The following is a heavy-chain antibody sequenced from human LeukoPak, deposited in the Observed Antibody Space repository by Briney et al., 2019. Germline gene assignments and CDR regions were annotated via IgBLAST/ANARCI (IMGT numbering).Heavy chain of an antibody. CDR2: IYTSGST. V-gene: IGHV4-61*02. CDR1: GGSISSGSYY. Sequence: SETLSLTCTVSGGSISSGSYYWSWIRQPAGKELEWIGRIYTSGSTNYNPSLKSRVTISVDTSKNQFSLKLSSVTAADTAVYYCARGNSGWSDFDYWGQGTLVTVSS. CDR3: ARGNSGWSDFDY. J-gene: IGHJ4*02. D-gene: IGHD2-15*01.